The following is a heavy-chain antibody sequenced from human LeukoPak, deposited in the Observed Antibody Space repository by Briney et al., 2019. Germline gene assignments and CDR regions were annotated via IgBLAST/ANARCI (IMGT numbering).Heavy chain of an antibody. CDR3: ARARSGGYYYYYYGMDV. Sequence: ASVKVSCKASGYTFTSYYMHWVRQAPGQGLEWMGWMNPNSGNTGYAQKFQGRVTMARNTSISTAYMELSSLRSEDTAVYYCARARSGGYYYYYYGMDVWGQGTTVTVSS. V-gene: IGHV1-8*02. CDR2: MNPNSGNT. D-gene: IGHD2-15*01. J-gene: IGHJ6*02. CDR1: GYTFTSYY.